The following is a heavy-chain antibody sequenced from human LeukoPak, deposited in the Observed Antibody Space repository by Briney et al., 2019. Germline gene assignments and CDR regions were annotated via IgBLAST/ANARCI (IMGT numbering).Heavy chain of an antibody. CDR1: GDSFTSYW. Sequence: GESLQISCKGSGDSFTSYWIGWVRQMPGKGLEWMGIIYPGDSDTRYSPSFQGQVTISADKSISTAYLQWSSLKASDTAMYYCARLPELVLRYFDWLNPFFDYWGQGTLVTVSS. CDR3: ARLPELVLRYFDWLNPFFDY. J-gene: IGHJ4*02. D-gene: IGHD3-9*01. V-gene: IGHV5-51*01. CDR2: IYPGDSDT.